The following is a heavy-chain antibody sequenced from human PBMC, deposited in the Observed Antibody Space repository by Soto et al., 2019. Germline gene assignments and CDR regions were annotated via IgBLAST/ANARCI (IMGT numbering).Heavy chain of an antibody. V-gene: IGHV3-74*01. D-gene: IGHD4-17*01. J-gene: IGHJ4*02. CDR1: GFTFANYW. Sequence: EVQVVESGGGLVQPGGSLRLSCATSGFTFANYWMHWVRQVPGKGLEWVARTDGDGTGTSYADSVKGRFTVSRDNAKSTVYLQMNSLRVEDTAVYYCGSVFEYWGQGTRATVSS. CDR3: GSVFEY. CDR2: TDGDGTGT.